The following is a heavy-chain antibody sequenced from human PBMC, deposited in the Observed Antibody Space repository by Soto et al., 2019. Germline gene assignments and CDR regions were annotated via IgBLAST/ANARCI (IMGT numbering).Heavy chain of an antibody. V-gene: IGHV3-23*01. CDR1: GFTFSNYG. J-gene: IGHJ6*01. Sequence: EVQLLESGGGLVQPGGSLRLSCAGSGFTFSNYGMSWGRQAPGQGLEWVTSMTDSGDRTEYAYSVKGRFTISRDKSKNTLYLQMTTLRAEDTAVYYCVKETSGTWGYKADWGRGNRVTLSS. CDR3: VKETSGTWGYKAD. CDR2: MTDSGDRT. D-gene: IGHD2-15*01.